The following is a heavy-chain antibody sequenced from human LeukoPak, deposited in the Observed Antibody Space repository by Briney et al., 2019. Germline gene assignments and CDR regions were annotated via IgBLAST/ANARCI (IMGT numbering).Heavy chain of an antibody. Sequence: GASVKVSCKASGYTVTGYYMHWLRQAPGQGPEWMGIINPRGGSTDYAQKFQGRGTMTSDTSTSTVYMQLNDLTSEDTAVYFCARVDTAAATADSWGQGTLVTVSS. CDR2: INPRGGST. CDR3: ARVDTAAATADS. J-gene: IGHJ4*02. D-gene: IGHD6-25*01. CDR1: GYTVTGYY. V-gene: IGHV1-46*01.